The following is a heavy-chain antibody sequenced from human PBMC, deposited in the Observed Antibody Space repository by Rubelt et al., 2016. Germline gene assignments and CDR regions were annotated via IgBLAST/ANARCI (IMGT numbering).Heavy chain of an antibody. D-gene: IGHD2-15*01. CDR3: ARDYCSGGSCYRMGTDYYGMDV. V-gene: IGHV4-59*12. Sequence: SGSTNYNPSLKSRVTISVDTSKNQFSLKLSSVTAADTAVYYCARDYCSGGSCYRMGTDYYGMDVWGQGTTVTVSS. J-gene: IGHJ6*02. CDR2: SGST.